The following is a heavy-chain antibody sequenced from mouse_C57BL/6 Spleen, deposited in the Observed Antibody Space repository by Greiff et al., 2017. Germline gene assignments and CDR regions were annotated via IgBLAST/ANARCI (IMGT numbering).Heavy chain of an antibody. D-gene: IGHD1-1*01. CDR2: IRNKANGYTT. CDR1: GFTFTDYY. CDR3: ARYNGVGSYYAMDY. V-gene: IGHV7-3*01. Sequence: EVKVVESGGGLVQPGGSLSLSCAASGFTFTDYYMSWVRQPPGKALEWLGFIRNKANGYTTEYSASVKGRFTISRDNSQSFLYLQMKALRAEDSASYYCARYNGVGSYYAMDYWGQGTSVTVSS. J-gene: IGHJ4*01.